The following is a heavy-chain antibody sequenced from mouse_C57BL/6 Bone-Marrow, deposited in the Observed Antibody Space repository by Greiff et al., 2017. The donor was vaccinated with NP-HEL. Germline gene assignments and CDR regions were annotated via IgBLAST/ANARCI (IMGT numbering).Heavy chain of an antibody. D-gene: IGHD3-3*01. CDR2: IRNKANGYTT. V-gene: IGHV7-3*01. J-gene: IGHJ4*01. CDR1: GFTFTDYY. CDR3: ARYTRGWRDYAMDC. Sequence: EVKLMESGGGLVQPGGSLSLSCAASGFTFTDYYMSWVRQPPGKALEWLGFIRNKANGYTTEYSASVQGRFTISSDNSQSILYLQMNALRAEDSATYCCARYTRGWRDYAMDCWGQGTSVTVSS.